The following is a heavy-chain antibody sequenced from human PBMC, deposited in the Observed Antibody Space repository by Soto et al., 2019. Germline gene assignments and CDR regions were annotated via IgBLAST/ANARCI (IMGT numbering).Heavy chain of an antibody. CDR1: GGTFSTYA. J-gene: IGHJ6*02. V-gene: IGHV1-69*12. Sequence: QVQLVQSGAEVKKPGSSVKVSCKSSGGTFSTYAISWVRQAPGQGLEWMGGIIPIFGTANYAQKFQGRVTITADESTPTAYMELISLRSEDTAVYYCARDEMVVATGSRTWHYYYGMDVWGQGTTVTVSS. D-gene: IGHD2-15*01. CDR3: ARDEMVVATGSRTWHYYYGMDV. CDR2: IIPIFGTA.